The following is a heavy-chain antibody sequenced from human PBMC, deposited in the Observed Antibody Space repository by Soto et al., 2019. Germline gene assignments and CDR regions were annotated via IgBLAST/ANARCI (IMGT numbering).Heavy chain of an antibody. D-gene: IGHD1-20*01. CDR2: VHPGNSDI. CDR3: AALTGATFH. CDR1: GYIFNSYW. J-gene: IGHJ4*02. V-gene: IGHV5-51*01. Sequence: PGESLKISCNASGYIFNSYWIGWVRQMPGKGLEWMGIVHPGNSDIRYSPSFQGQVTVSVDRSISTAYLQWSSLKASDTAMYYCAALTGATFHWGQGTLVTVSS.